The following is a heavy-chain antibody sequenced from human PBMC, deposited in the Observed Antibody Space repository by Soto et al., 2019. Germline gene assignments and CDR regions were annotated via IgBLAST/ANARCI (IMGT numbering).Heavy chain of an antibody. D-gene: IGHD3-3*01. CDR2: ISAYNGNT. CDR3: ARCYDFWSGDYYYYMDV. V-gene: IGHV1-18*01. J-gene: IGHJ6*03. CDR1: GYTFTSYG. Sequence: ASVKVSCKASGYTFTSYGISWVRQAPGQGLEWMGWISAYNGNTNYAQKLQGRVTMTTDTSTSTAYMELRSLRSDDTAVYYCARCYDFWSGDYYYYMDVWGKGTTVTVSS.